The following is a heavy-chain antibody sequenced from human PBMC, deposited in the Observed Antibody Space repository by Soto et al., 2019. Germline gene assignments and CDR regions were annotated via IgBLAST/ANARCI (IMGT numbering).Heavy chain of an antibody. CDR2: INHSGST. V-gene: IGHV4-34*01. J-gene: IGHJ6*03. CDR3: ARTPYYYMDV. Sequence: SETLSLTCAVYGGSFSGYYWSWIRQPPGKGLEWIGEINHSGSTNYNPSLKSRVTISVDTSKNQFSLKLSSVTAADTAVYYCARTPYYYMDVWGKGTTVTVSS. CDR1: GGSFSGYY.